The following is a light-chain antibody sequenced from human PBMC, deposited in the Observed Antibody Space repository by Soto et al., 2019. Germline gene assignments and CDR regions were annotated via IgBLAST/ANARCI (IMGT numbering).Light chain of an antibody. V-gene: IGLV2-14*03. Sequence: QSALTQPASISGSPGQSIAISCTGTSSDVGAYNYVSWYQQHPGKAPKLMIFDVTNRPSGFSTRFSGSKSGDTASLTISGLQAEDEADYYCSSYTTSSTQVFGGGTKLTVL. CDR3: SSYTTSSTQV. CDR2: DVT. J-gene: IGLJ2*01. CDR1: SSDVGAYNY.